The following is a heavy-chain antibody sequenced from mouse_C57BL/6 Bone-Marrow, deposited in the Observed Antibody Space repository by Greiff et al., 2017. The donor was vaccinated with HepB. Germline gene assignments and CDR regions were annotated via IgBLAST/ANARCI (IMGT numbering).Heavy chain of an antibody. CDR2: IRNKANGYTT. Sequence: EVMLVESGGGLVQPGGSLSLSCAASGFTFTDYYMSWVRQPPGKALEWLGFIRNKANGYTTEYSASVKGRFTISRDNSQSILYLQMNALRAEDSATYYCARLEPLRSFAYWGQGTLVTVSA. V-gene: IGHV7-3*01. CDR3: ARLEPLRSFAY. CDR1: GFTFTDYY. J-gene: IGHJ3*01. D-gene: IGHD1-1*01.